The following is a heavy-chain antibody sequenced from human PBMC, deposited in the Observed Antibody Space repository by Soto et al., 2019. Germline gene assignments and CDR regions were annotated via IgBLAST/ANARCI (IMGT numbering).Heavy chain of an antibody. CDR2: IIPIFGTA. V-gene: IGHV1-69*13. Sequence: SVKVSWKASGGTFSSYAISWVRQAPGQGLEWMGGIIPIFGTANYAQKFQGRVTITADESTSTAYMELSSLRSEDTAVYYCARDTDTAMVTFDYWGQGTLVTVSS. J-gene: IGHJ4*02. D-gene: IGHD5-18*01. CDR3: ARDTDTAMVTFDY. CDR1: GGTFSSYA.